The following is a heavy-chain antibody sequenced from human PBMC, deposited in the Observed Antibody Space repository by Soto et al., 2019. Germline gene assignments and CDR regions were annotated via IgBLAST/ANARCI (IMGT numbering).Heavy chain of an antibody. D-gene: IGHD6-19*01. CDR3: ARDRGVAPPVAGNTHYYYYMDV. Sequence: QDQLVQSGVEVKKPGASVKVSCKASGYSFTNYGITWVRQAPGQGFEWMGWISAYNGNTNYAQKFQGRVTLTTDASTSTAYLKLRSLRSDDTAVYYCARDRGVAPPVAGNTHYYYYMDVWGKGTTVTLSS. V-gene: IGHV1-18*01. J-gene: IGHJ6*03. CDR1: GYSFTNYG. CDR2: ISAYNGNT.